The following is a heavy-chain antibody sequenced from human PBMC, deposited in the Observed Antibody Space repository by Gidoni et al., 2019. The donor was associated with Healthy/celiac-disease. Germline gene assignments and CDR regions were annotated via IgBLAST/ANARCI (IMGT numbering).Heavy chain of an antibody. J-gene: IGHJ5*02. CDR2: IAPSDSYT. V-gene: IGHV5-10-1*03. D-gene: IGHD6-6*01. CDR1: GYSFTRYC. Sequence: EVQLVQSGAAVKQPGESLRISCTGSGYSFTRYCISWVRQMPGKGLEWMGRIAPSDSYTNYSPSFQGHATISADKSISTAYLQWSSLKASDTAMYYCARHPSSIAARNNWFDPWGQGTLVTVSS. CDR3: ARHPSSIAARNNWFDP.